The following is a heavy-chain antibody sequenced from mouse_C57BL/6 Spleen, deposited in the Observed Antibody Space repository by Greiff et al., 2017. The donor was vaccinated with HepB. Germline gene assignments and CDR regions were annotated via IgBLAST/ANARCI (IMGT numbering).Heavy chain of an antibody. CDR3: ARSITTVVATPYYFDY. V-gene: IGHV1-53*01. J-gene: IGHJ2*01. D-gene: IGHD1-1*01. CDR1: GYTFTSYW. Sequence: VQLQQPGTELVKPGASVKLSCKASGYTFTSYWMHWVKQRPGQGLEWIGNINPSNGGTNYNEKFKSKATLTVDKSSSTAYMQLSSLTSEDSAVYYCARSITTVVATPYYFDYWGQGTTLTVSS. CDR2: INPSNGGT.